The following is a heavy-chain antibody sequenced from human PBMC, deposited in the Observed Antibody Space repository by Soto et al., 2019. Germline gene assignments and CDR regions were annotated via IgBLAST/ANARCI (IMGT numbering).Heavy chain of an antibody. CDR2: MSPNGDNQ. CDR1: GFSFSIHA. D-gene: IGHD3-22*01. CDR3: ASGAAFYYDTSRY. Sequence: QVELVESGGGVVQSGGSLRLSCAAPGFSFSIHALHWIRQAPGAGLEWVAVMSPNGDNQYYADSVKGRFTISRDTSKSTLSLQMTSLRPEDTAVYYCASGAAFYYDTSRYWGQGTLVTVSS. V-gene: IGHV3-30-3*01. J-gene: IGHJ4*02.